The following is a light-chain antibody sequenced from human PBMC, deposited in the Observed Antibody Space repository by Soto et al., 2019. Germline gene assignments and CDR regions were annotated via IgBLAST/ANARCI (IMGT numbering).Light chain of an antibody. CDR3: SSYTSSSTLWV. CDR1: SSDVGGYNY. V-gene: IGLV2-14*01. Sequence: QSALTQPASVSGSPGQSITISCTGTSSDVGGYNYVSWYQQHPGKAPKLMIYEVSNRPSGVSNRFSGSKSGNTASLTISGLQAEDEADYYCSSYTSSSTLWVFGEGTKVTVL. CDR2: EVS. J-gene: IGLJ3*02.